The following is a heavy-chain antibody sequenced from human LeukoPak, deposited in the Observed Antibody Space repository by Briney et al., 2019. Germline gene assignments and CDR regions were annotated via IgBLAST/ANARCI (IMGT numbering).Heavy chain of an antibody. Sequence: SETLSLTCTVYGGSFRGYYWSWVRQPPGKGLEWIGEINHSGTSNKNPSLKSRVTISGDTSKNQFSLELRSVTAADTAVYYCARGSPRDYDSSGYYYGLDPWGQGTLVTVSS. V-gene: IGHV4-34*01. D-gene: IGHD3-22*01. J-gene: IGHJ5*02. CDR3: ARGSPRDYDSSGYYYGLDP. CDR1: GGSFRGYY. CDR2: INHSGTS.